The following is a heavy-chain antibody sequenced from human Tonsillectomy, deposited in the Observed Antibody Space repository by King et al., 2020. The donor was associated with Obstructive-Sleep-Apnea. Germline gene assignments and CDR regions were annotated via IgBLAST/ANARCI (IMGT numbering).Heavy chain of an antibody. CDR2: IDPSDSYT. J-gene: IGHJ4*02. D-gene: IGHD3-10*01. Sequence: VQLVESGAEVKKPGESLRISCKGSGYSFTTYWISWVRQMPGKGLEWMGRIDPSDSYTNYSPSFQGHVTISADQSISTAYLQWSSLNASDTAMYYCARHAGYYSASRYFDYWGQGTLVTVSS. V-gene: IGHV5-10-1*01. CDR3: ARHAGYYSASRYFDY. CDR1: GYSFTTYW.